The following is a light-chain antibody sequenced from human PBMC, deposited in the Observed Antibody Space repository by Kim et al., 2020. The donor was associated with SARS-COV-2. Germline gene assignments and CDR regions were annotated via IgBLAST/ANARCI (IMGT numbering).Light chain of an antibody. V-gene: IGKV1-5*01. CDR1: ESISSW. CDR3: KQYKSHPYT. CDR2: DAS. J-gene: IGKJ2*01. Sequence: YASVGERGTITCRASESISSWWAWYQQKPGKAPKLLIYDASSLESGVPSRFSGSGSGTEFTLTISSLQPDDFATYFCKQYKSHPYTFGQGTKLEI.